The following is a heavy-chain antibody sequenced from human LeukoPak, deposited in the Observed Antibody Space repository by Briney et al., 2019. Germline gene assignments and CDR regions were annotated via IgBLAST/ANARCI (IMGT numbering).Heavy chain of an antibody. V-gene: IGHV4-59*01. D-gene: IGHD1-26*01. CDR3: ARGGIVGATTGAFDI. CDR1: GGSISSYY. CDR2: IYYSGST. Sequence: SETLSLTCTVSGGSISSYYWSWIRQPPGKGLEWIGYIYYSGSTNYNPSLKSRVTISVDTSKNQFSLKLSSVTAADTAVYYCARGGIVGATTGAFDIWGQGTMVTVSS. J-gene: IGHJ3*02.